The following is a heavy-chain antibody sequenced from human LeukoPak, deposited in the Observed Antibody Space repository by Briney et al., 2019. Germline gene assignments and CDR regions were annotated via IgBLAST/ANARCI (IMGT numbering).Heavy chain of an antibody. CDR3: AKDVKGYYYYYGMDV. CDR2: ISWNSGSI. J-gene: IGHJ6*02. Sequence: GRSLRLSCAASGFTFDDYAMHWVRQAPGKGLEWVSGISWNSGSIAYADSVKGRFTISRDNAKNSLYLQMNSLRAEDTALYYCAKDVKGYYYYYGMDVWGQGTTVTVSS. V-gene: IGHV3-9*01. CDR1: GFTFDDYA.